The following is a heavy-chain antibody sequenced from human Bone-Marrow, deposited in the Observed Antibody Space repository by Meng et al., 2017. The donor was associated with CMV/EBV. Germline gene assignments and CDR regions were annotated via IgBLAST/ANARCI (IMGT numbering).Heavy chain of an antibody. CDR3: ARPYTIFGVVIPGVLDY. D-gene: IGHD3-3*01. Sequence: SVDVSRTGSGYKFPSYGISWIRQAPGQGLEWMASISAYNGNTNYAQKVQGRVTVTTDTSTSTAYMELRSLRSDDTAVYYCARPYTIFGVVIPGVLDYWGQGTLVTVSS. J-gene: IGHJ4*02. CDR2: ISAYNGNT. V-gene: IGHV1-18*01. CDR1: GYKFPSYG.